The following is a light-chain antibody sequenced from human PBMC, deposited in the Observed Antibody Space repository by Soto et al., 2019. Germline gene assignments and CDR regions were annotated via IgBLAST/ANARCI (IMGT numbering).Light chain of an antibody. CDR3: QQFNNWPRT. Sequence: EIVLTQSPATLSLSPVERATLSCRASQSVSSYLAWYQQKPGQAPRLLIYDASNRATGIPARFSGSGSGTDFTLTISSLEPEDFAVYYCQQFNNWPRTFGQGTKVDIK. CDR2: DAS. J-gene: IGKJ1*01. V-gene: IGKV3-11*01. CDR1: QSVSSY.